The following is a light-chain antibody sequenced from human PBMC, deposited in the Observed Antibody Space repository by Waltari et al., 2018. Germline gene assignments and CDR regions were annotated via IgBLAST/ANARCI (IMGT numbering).Light chain of an antibody. V-gene: IGLV10-54*04. J-gene: IGLJ1*01. CDR3: SAWDSRLSAHV. Sequence: QAGLTQPPSVPKGLRQTATHTCTGPSNTVGTPGAPWQPQHQGRPPKLLSYRNNNRPSGISERFSASRSGNTASLTITGLQPEDEADYYCSAWDSRLSAHVFGTGTKVTVL. CDR2: RNN. CDR1: SNTVGTPG.